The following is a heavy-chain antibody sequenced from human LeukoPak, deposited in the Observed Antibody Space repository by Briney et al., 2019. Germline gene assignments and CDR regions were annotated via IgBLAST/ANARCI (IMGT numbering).Heavy chain of an antibody. CDR1: GFTFSSYE. V-gene: IGHV3-48*02. D-gene: IGHD2-21*02. CDR3: ARENIVVVTAIRDAFDI. CDR2: ISSGSSTI. J-gene: IGHJ3*02. Sequence: GGSLRLSCAAYGFTFSSYEMNWVRQAPGKGLEWVSYISSGSSTIYYADSVKGRFTISRDNAKNTLCLQMNSLRDEDTAVYYCARENIVVVTAIRDAFDIWGQGTMVSVSS.